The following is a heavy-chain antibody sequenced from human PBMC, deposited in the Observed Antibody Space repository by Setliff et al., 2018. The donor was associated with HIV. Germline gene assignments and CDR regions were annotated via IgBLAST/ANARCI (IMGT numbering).Heavy chain of an antibody. D-gene: IGHD3-22*01. CDR3: ARHEARFDYDTGGYYVSHFDY. V-gene: IGHV4-59*01. CDR2: ISYTGTT. Sequence: SETLSLTCTVSGGSISNYYWSWIRQPPGKGLEWIGYISYTGTTKYNPSLKSRVTISVDTSKNQFSVRLSSVSAADTAVYFCARHEARFDYDTGGYYVSHFDYWGQGTQVTVPQ. J-gene: IGHJ4*02. CDR1: GGSISNYY.